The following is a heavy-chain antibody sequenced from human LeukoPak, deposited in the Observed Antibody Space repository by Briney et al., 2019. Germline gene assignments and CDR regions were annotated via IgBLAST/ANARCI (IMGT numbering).Heavy chain of an antibody. CDR1: GITFSTYW. V-gene: IGHV3-30*03. Sequence: PGGSLRLSCAASGITFSTYWMTWVRQAPGKGLECVAVISKDGSNEYYADPGKGRFTISRDNSKNTLYLQMNSLRTEDTAVYYCVRDRGDGYNQIDYWGQGTLVTVSS. CDR3: VRDRGDGYNQIDY. J-gene: IGHJ4*02. D-gene: IGHD5-24*01. CDR2: ISKDGSNE.